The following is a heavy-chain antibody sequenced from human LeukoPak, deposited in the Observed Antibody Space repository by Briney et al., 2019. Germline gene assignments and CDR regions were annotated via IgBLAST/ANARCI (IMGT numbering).Heavy chain of an antibody. CDR2: FGLSSGKT. J-gene: IGHJ4*02. CDR1: GLKCSGYS. V-gene: IGHV3-48*04. Sequence: RGCRRVCRAGSGLKCSGYSMNGVRQAPGKGLEWISYFGLSSGKTKYADSVKCRLTTSGDNAKNSLYLQMNSLRVEGTALYFCARDHNYAFDNCGQGILVTVAS. D-gene: IGHD1-1*01. CDR3: ARDHNYAFDN.